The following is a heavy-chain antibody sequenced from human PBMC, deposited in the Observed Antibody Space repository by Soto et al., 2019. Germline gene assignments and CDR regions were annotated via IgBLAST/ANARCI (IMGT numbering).Heavy chain of an antibody. CDR2: IHPGGQTI. CDR3: ARRGSR. Sequence: PGGSLRLSCAASGLTFSSSEMYWVRQAPGKGLEWISYIHPGGQTIFYAESVKGRFTISRDNAKHSVYLQMNSLRAEDTAVYYCARRGSRWGRGTKVTVSS. V-gene: IGHV3-48*03. J-gene: IGHJ3*01. D-gene: IGHD2-15*01. CDR1: GLTFSSSE.